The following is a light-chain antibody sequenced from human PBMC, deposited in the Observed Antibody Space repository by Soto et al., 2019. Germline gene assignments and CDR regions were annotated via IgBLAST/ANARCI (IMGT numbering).Light chain of an antibody. J-gene: IGKJ1*01. CDR1: QSVSSNF. Sequence: EIVLTQSPGTLSLSPGERATLSCRASQSVSSNFLAWYQQKLGQAPRLLIYDASNRATGIPDRFSGSGSGTDFTLTISRLEPEDFAVYYCQQYDSSPQTFGQGTKVDIK. CDR2: DAS. CDR3: QQYDSSPQT. V-gene: IGKV3-20*01.